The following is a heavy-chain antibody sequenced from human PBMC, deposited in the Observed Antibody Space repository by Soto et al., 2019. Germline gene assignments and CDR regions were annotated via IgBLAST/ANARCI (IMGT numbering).Heavy chain of an antibody. CDR2: IDPSDSYT. J-gene: IGHJ3*02. CDR1: GYSFTSYW. D-gene: IGHD3-9*01. Sequence: AESLNISCKGSGYSFTSYWISWVRQMPGKGLEWMGRIDPSDSYTNYSPSFQGHVTISADKSISTAYLQWSSLKASDTAMYYCARHTISYYDILTGYGHATSGAFDIWGQGTMGTVS. V-gene: IGHV5-10-1*01. CDR3: ARHTISYYDILTGYGHATSGAFDI.